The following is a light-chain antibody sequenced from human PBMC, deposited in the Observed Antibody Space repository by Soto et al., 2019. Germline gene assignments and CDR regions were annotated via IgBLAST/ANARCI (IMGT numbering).Light chain of an antibody. V-gene: IGLV2-11*01. CDR2: DVS. J-gene: IGLJ1*01. CDR3: CSYAGSSPYV. Sequence: QSVLTQPRSVPGSPGQSVTISCTGTSSDVGGYNYVSWYQQHPGKAPKLMIYDVSKRPSGVPDRFSGSKSGNTASLTISGLQAEDEADYYCCSYAGSSPYVFGTGTKVTVL. CDR1: SSDVGGYNY.